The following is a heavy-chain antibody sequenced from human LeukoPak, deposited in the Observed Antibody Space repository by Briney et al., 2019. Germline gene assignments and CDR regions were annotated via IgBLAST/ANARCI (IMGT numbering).Heavy chain of an antibody. J-gene: IGHJ3*02. Sequence: GASVKVSCKASGYTFTSYGISWVRQAPGQGLEWMGWVNPNSGGTNYAQKFQGWVTMTRDTSISIAYMELSRLRSDDTAVYYCARDHRSGWNKAHAFDIWGQGTMVTVSS. CDR3: ARDHRSGWNKAHAFDI. CDR2: VNPNSGGT. D-gene: IGHD1/OR15-1a*01. V-gene: IGHV1-2*04. CDR1: GYTFTSYG.